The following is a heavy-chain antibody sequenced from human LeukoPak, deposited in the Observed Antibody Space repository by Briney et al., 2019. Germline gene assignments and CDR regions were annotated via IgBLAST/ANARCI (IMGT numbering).Heavy chain of an antibody. D-gene: IGHD3-10*01. CDR3: AINYYGSGSYSSWGDAFDI. Sequence: ASVKVSCKASGNTFTGHYMHWVRQAPGQGLEWMGWINPNSGGTKYAQKFQGRVTMTRDTSISTAYMELSRLRSDDTAVYYCAINYYGSGSYSSWGDAFDIWGQGTMVTVSS. J-gene: IGHJ3*02. V-gene: IGHV1-2*02. CDR2: INPNSGGT. CDR1: GNTFTGHY.